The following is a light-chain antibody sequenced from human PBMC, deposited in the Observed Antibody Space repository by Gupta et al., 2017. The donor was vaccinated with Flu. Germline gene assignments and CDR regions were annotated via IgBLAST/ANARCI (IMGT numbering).Light chain of an antibody. CDR2: EVS. CDR3: CSYAGSSTLV. Sequence: SSTIACTGTSSDVGSYNLVSWYQQHPGKAPKLMIYEVSKRPSGVSNRFSGSKSGNMASLTISGLQAEDEADYYCCSYAGSSTLVFGGGTKLTVL. CDR1: SSDVGSYNL. J-gene: IGLJ2*01. V-gene: IGLV2-23*02.